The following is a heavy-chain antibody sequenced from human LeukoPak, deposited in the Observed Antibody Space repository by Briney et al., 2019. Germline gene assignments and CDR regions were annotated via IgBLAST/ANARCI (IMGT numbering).Heavy chain of an antibody. CDR3: ARGVWGIVVVPAAIRGDSNYYMDV. CDR1: GGTFSSYA. Sequence: ASVKVSCKASGGTFSSYAISWVRQAPGQGLEWMGGIIPIFGTANYAQKFQGRVTITADESTSTAYMELSSLRSEDTAVYYCARGVWGIVVVPAAIRGDSNYYMDVWGKGTTVTVSS. J-gene: IGHJ6*03. V-gene: IGHV1-69*13. D-gene: IGHD2-2*02. CDR2: IIPIFGTA.